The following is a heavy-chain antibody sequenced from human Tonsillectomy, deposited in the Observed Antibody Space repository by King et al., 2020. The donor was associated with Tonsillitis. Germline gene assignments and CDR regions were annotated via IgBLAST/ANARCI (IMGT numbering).Heavy chain of an antibody. CDR2: ISTSSSII. D-gene: IGHD5-12*01. CDR3: TRGSWPDYFDY. V-gene: IGHV3-48*02. J-gene: IGHJ4*02. Sequence: VQLVESGGGLVQPGGSLRLSCAASGFTFRSYNMNWVRQAPGKGLEWVSYISTSSSIIYYADSVKGRFTISRDNAKNSLNLQMNSLRDDDTAVYYCTRGSWPDYFDYWGQGTLVTVSS. CDR1: GFTFRSYN.